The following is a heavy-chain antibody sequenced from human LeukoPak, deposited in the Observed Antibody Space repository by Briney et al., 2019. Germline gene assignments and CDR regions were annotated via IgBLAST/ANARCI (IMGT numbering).Heavy chain of an antibody. V-gene: IGHV1-69*04. CDR2: IIPILGIA. Sequence: ASVKVSCKASVGIFSSYAISWVRQAPGQGLEWMGRIIPILGIANYAQKFRGRVTITADKSTSTAYMDLSSLRSEDTAVYYCARDLPPYYFDYWGQGTLVTASS. CDR1: VGIFSSYA. J-gene: IGHJ4*02. CDR3: ARDLPPYYFDY.